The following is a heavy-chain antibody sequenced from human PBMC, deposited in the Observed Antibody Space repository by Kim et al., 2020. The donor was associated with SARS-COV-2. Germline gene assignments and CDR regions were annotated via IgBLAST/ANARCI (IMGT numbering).Heavy chain of an antibody. CDR3: ARTPGIAAPGRSSWFDP. D-gene: IGHD6-13*01. J-gene: IGHJ5*02. V-gene: IGHV4-59*01. Sequence: LISRVTISVDSSKSQFSLKLSSVTAADTAVYYCARTPGIAAPGRSSWFDPWGQGTLVTVSS.